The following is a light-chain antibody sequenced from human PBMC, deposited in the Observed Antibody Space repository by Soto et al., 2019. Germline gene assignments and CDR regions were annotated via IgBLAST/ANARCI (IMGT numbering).Light chain of an antibody. V-gene: IGKV3-20*01. Sequence: EVVVTQSAHTRFVTLGKRATLSCRASQSFSSHLAWYQHKPGQAPRLLIYGASSRATGIPDRFSGSGSGTDFTLTISRLEPEDFAVYYCQQYGSSPITFGQGTRLEIK. CDR3: QQYGSSPIT. CDR1: QSFSSH. J-gene: IGKJ5*01. CDR2: GAS.